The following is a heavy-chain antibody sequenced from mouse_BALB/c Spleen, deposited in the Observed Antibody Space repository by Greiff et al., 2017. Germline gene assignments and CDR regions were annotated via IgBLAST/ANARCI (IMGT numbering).Heavy chain of an antibody. D-gene: IGHD2-10*02. CDR1: GFTFSSFG. CDR3: ARVGYGNYGAMDY. Sequence: EVMLVESGGGLVQPGGSRKLSCAASGFTFSSFGMHWVRQAPEKGLEWVAYISSGSSTIYYADTVKGRFTITRDNPKNTLFLQMTSLRSEDTAMYYCARVGYGNYGAMDYWGQGTSVTVSS. V-gene: IGHV5-17*02. CDR2: ISSGSSTI. J-gene: IGHJ4*01.